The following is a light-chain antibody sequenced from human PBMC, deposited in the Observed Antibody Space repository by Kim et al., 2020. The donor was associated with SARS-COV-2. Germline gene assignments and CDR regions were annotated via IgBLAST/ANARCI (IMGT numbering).Light chain of an antibody. Sequence: GESVTISCTGTSSDVGGYNYVSWHQEHPGKAPKLMIDDVSKRPSGVPDRFSGSKSGNTASLTISGLQAEDEADYYCCSYAGSYTWVFGGGTKVTVL. CDR3: CSYAGSYTWV. V-gene: IGLV2-11*01. J-gene: IGLJ3*02. CDR2: DVS. CDR1: SSDVGGYNY.